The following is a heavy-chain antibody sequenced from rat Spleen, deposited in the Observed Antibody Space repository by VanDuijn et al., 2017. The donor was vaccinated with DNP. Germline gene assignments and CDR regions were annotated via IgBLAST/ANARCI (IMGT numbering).Heavy chain of an antibody. CDR2: ISYSGST. CDR1: GYSITSNY. V-gene: IGHV3-1*01. CDR3: ARWTRYFDY. Sequence: EVQLQESGSGLVKPSQSLSLTCSVIGYSITSNYWGWIRKFPGNKMKYIGHISYSGSTNYNPSLKSRISITRDTSRNHFFLHLNSVTTEDTATYYCARWTRYFDYWGQGVMVTVSS. J-gene: IGHJ2*01. D-gene: IGHD1-7*01.